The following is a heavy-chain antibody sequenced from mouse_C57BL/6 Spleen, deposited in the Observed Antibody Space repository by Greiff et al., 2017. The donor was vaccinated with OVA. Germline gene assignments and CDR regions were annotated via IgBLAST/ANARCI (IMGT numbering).Heavy chain of an antibody. CDR3: ARRWGYDGYFDY. V-gene: IGHV1-61*01. D-gene: IGHD2-2*01. Sequence: VQLQQPGAELVRPGSSVKLSCKASGYTFTSYWMDWVKQRPGQGLEWIGNIYPSDSETHYNQKFKDKATLTVDKSSSTAYMQLSSLTSEDSAVYYCARRWGYDGYFDYWGQGTTLTVSS. J-gene: IGHJ2*01. CDR1: GYTFTSYW. CDR2: IYPSDSET.